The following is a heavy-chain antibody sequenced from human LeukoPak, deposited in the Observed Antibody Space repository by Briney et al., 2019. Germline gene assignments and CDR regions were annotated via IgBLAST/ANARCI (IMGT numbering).Heavy chain of an antibody. CDR2: IYYSGST. Sequence: WVRQPPGKGLEWIGSIYYSGSTYYNPSLKSRVTMSVDTSKNQFSLKLNSVTAADTAVFYCASSTWYSSGPSFWGQGTMVTVSS. CDR3: ASSTWYSSGPSF. J-gene: IGHJ3*01. D-gene: IGHD6-19*01. V-gene: IGHV4-39*07.